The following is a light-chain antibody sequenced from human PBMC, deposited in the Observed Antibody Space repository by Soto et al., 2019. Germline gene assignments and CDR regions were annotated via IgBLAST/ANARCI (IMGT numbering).Light chain of an antibody. CDR1: QSFSSN. J-gene: IGKJ1*01. CDR3: QQYNNWPGT. V-gene: IGKV3-15*01. CDR2: GAS. Sequence: EIVMTQSPATLSVSPGERATLSCRASQSFSSNLAWYQQKPGQAPRLLIYGASTRATGIPARFSGSGSGTNFTLNISSLQSEDFAFYYCQQYNNWPGTFGQGTKVEIK.